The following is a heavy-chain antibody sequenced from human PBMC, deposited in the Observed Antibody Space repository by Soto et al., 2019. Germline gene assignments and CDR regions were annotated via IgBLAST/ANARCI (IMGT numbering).Heavy chain of an antibody. CDR3: AKDRIQLSRVPFDY. D-gene: IGHD5-18*01. CDR2: ISSSGSTI. J-gene: IGHJ4*02. CDR1: GFTFSSYE. V-gene: IGHV3-48*03. Sequence: GGSLRLSCAASGFTFSSYEMNWVRQAPGKGLEWVSYISSSGSTIYYADSVKGRFTISRDNAKNSLYLQMNSLRAEDTAVYYCAKDRIQLSRVPFDYWGQGTLVTVSS.